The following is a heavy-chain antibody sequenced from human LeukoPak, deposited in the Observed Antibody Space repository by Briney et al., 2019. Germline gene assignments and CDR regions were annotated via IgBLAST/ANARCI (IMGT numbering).Heavy chain of an antibody. J-gene: IGHJ3*02. CDR1: GGSISSGGYY. CDR2: IYYSGST. D-gene: IGHD6-13*01. V-gene: IGHV4-31*03. CDR3: ARDLGAAAGLAFDI. Sequence: SQTLSLTCTVSGGSISSGGYYSSWIRQHPGKGLEWIGYIYYSGSTYYNPSLKSRVTISVDTSKNQFSLKLSSVTAADTAVYYCARDLGAAAGLAFDIWGQGTMVTVSS.